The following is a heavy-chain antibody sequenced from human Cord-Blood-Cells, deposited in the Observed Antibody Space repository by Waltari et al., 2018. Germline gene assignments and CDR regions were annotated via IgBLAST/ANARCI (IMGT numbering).Heavy chain of an antibody. CDR1: GGSFSGYY. D-gene: IGHD2-2*01. CDR3: ARGSSNVVPAAMTLSLFDD. J-gene: IGHJ4*02. Sequence: QVQLQQWGAGLLKPSETLSLTCAVYGGSFSGYYWSWIRQPPGKGREWIGEISHSGCTNNNPSLESRVTISVNTSKNQFSLKLSSVIAADTAVYYCARGSSNVVPAAMTLSLFDDWGQGTLVTVSS. V-gene: IGHV4-34*01. CDR2: ISHSGCT.